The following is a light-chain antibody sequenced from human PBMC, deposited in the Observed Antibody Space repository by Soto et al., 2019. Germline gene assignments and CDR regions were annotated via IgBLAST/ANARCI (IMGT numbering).Light chain of an antibody. CDR1: SNDVGSHNF. CDR3: CSLADDDTPVL. J-gene: IGLJ2*01. V-gene: IGLV2-23*01. Sequence: QSVLTQPASVSGSPGQSVTISCTGFSNDVGSHNFVSWFQHHPGKAPKLIVYEGSQRPSGVSSRFSGSKSGDTASLTISWLQAEDEADYYCCSLADDDTPVLFGGGTKLTVL. CDR2: EGS.